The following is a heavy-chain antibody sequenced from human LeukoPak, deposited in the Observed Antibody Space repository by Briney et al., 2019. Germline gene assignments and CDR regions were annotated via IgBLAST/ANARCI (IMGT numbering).Heavy chain of an antibody. Sequence: GGSLRLSCAASGFTFSSYSMNWVRQAPGKGLEWVSSISSSSYIYYADSVKGRFTISRDNAKNSLYLQMNSLRAEDTAVYYCARAAYTIAAAGTNFGYWGQGTLVTVSS. J-gene: IGHJ4*02. CDR2: ISSSSYI. CDR3: ARAAYTIAAAGTNFGY. CDR1: GFTFSSYS. V-gene: IGHV3-21*01. D-gene: IGHD6-13*01.